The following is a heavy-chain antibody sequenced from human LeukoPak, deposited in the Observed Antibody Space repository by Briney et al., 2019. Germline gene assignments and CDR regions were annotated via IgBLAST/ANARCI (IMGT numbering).Heavy chain of an antibody. CDR1: GGSISSYY. J-gene: IGHJ4*02. CDR2: INHSGST. D-gene: IGHD3-22*01. V-gene: IGHV4-34*01. CDR3: ARVGYYDSSEGNY. Sequence: SETLSLTCSVSGGSISSYYWSWIRQPPGKGLEWIGEINHSGSTNYNPSLKSRVTISVDTSKNQFSLKLSSVTAADTAVYYCARVGYYDSSEGNYWGQGTLVTVSS.